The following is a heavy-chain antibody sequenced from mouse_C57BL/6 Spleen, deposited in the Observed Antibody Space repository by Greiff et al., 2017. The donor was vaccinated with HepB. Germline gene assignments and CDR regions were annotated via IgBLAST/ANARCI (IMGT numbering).Heavy chain of an antibody. Sequence: VQRVESGPGLVQPSQSLSITCTVSGFSLTSYGVHWVRQSPGKGLEWLGVIWSGGSTDYNAAFISRLSISKDNSKSQVFFKMNSLQADDTAIYYCASYDYGWFAYWGQGTLVTVSA. CDR1: GFSLTSYG. CDR3: ASYDYGWFAY. CDR2: IWSGGST. J-gene: IGHJ3*01. D-gene: IGHD2-4*01. V-gene: IGHV2-2*01.